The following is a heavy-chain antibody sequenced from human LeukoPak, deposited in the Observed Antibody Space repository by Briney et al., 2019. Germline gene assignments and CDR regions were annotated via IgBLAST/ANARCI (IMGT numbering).Heavy chain of an antibody. CDR3: ARLPTDYDYVWGSSY. Sequence: SETLSLTCAVYGGSFSGYYWSWIRQPPGKGREWIGEINDSGSSNYSPSLKSRVTISVDASKNQFSLTLSSVTAANTAVYYFARLPTDYDYVWGSSYWGQGTLVTVSS. V-gene: IGHV4-34*01. D-gene: IGHD3-16*01. CDR1: GGSFSGYY. CDR2: INDSGSS. J-gene: IGHJ4*02.